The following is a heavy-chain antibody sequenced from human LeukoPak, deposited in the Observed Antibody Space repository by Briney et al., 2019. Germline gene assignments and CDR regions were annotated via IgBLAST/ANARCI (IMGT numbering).Heavy chain of an antibody. CDR2: IYYSGST. CDR1: GGSISSSSYY. Sequence: PSETLSLTCTVSGGSISSSSYYWGWIRQPPGKGLEWIGYIYYSGSTNYNPSLKSRVTISVDTSKNQFSLKLSSVTAADTAVYYCARGGKQYYYGSGSFDYWGQGTLVTVSS. J-gene: IGHJ4*02. V-gene: IGHV4-61*05. D-gene: IGHD3-10*01. CDR3: ARGGKQYYYGSGSFDY.